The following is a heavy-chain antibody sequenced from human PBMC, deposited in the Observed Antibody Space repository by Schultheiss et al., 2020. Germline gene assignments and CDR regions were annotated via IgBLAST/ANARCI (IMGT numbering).Heavy chain of an antibody. CDR2: IYHSGST. J-gene: IGHJ4*02. CDR3: ARRGDGNSWPYVDY. D-gene: IGHD4-23*01. V-gene: IGHV4-4*02. CDR1: GGSISSSNW. Sequence: SDTLSLTCAVSGGSISSSNWWSWVRQPPGKGLEWIGEIYHSGSTNYNPSLKSRVTISVDKSKNQFSLKLSSVTAADTAVYYCARRGDGNSWPYVDYWGQGTLVTVSS.